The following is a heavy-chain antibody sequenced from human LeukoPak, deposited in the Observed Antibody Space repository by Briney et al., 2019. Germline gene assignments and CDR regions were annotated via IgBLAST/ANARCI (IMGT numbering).Heavy chain of an antibody. V-gene: IGHV3-66*01. CDR1: GFTVSNNY. J-gene: IGHJ4*02. CDR3: ARGAF. CDR2: IFGGGGT. Sequence: GGSLRLSCAASGFTVSNNYMNWVRQAPGKGLEWVSVIFGGGGTYYADSVKGRFTVSRDNSKNMLYLQMNSLRAEDTAVYYCARGAFWGQGTLVPVSS.